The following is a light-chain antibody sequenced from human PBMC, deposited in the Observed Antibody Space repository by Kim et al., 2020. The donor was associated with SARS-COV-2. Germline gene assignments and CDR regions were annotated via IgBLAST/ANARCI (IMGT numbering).Light chain of an antibody. CDR2: DVS. Sequence: GQSITISCTGTSSAVVGYNYVSWYQQHPGKAPKLMIYDVSERPSGVSNRFSGSKSGNTASLTISGLRTEDEADYYCSSYTSISTLIFGGGTQLTVL. CDR3: SSYTSISTLI. V-gene: IGLV2-14*04. CDR1: SSAVVGYNY. J-gene: IGLJ2*01.